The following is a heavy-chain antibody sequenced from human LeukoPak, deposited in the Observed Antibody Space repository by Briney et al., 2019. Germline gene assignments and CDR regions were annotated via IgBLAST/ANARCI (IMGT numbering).Heavy chain of an antibody. CDR2: IYHSGST. J-gene: IGHJ5*02. CDR3: ARRGGYLSWFDP. Sequence: SETLSLTCTVSGGSISSGGYYWSWIRQPPGKGLEWIGYIYHSGSTYYNPSLKSRVTISVDTSKNQFSLKLSSVTAADTAVYYCARRGGYLSWFDPWGQGTLVTVSS. V-gene: IGHV4-30-2*01. D-gene: IGHD3-10*01. CDR1: GGSISSGGYY.